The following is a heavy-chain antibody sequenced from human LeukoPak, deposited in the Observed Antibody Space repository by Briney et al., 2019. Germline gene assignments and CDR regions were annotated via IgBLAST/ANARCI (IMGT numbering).Heavy chain of an antibody. D-gene: IGHD1-1*01. Sequence: GGSLRLSCAASGFTFSSYAMHWVRQAPGKGLEWVAVISYDGSNKYYADSVKGRFTISRDNSKNTLYLQMNSLRAEDTAVYYCARSQWNPGKTTQTTWGQGTLVTVSS. J-gene: IGHJ5*02. CDR3: ARSQWNPGKTTQTT. CDR2: ISYDGSNK. V-gene: IGHV3-30*04. CDR1: GFTFSSYA.